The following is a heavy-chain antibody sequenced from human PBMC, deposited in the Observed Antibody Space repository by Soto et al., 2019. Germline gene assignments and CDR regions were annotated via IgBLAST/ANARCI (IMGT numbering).Heavy chain of an antibody. J-gene: IGHJ4*02. CDR3: ARVERYNLDSGITGTYRHPPDY. Sequence: ASVKVSCKASGYTFTSYGISWVRQAPGQGLEWMGWISAYNGKTNYAQKLQGRVTMTTDTSTSTAYMELRSLRSDDTAVYYCARVERYNLDSGITGTYRHPPDYWGQGTLVTVSS. CDR2: ISAYNGKT. V-gene: IGHV1-18*01. D-gene: IGHD1-20*01. CDR1: GYTFTSYG.